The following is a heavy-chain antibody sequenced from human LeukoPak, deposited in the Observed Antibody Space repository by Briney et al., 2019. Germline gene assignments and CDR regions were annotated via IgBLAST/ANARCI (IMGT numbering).Heavy chain of an antibody. CDR3: ARVWGVGAFDY. J-gene: IGHJ4*02. CDR2: INPNSGGT. CDR1: GYTFTGYY. V-gene: IGHV1-2*02. Sequence: GASVKVSCKASGYTFTGYYMHWVRQAPGQGLEWMGWINPNSGGTNYARKFQGRVTMTRDTSISTAYMELSRLRSDGTAVYYCARVWGVGAFDYWGQGTLVTVSS. D-gene: IGHD1-26*01.